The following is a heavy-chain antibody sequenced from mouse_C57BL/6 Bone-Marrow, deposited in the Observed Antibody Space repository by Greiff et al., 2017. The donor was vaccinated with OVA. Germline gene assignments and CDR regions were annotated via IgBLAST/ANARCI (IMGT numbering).Heavy chain of an antibody. CDR1: GFTFSSYG. D-gene: IGHD2-3*01. Sequence: EVHGVESGGDLVKPGGSLKLSCAASGFTFSSYGMSLVRQTPDTRLEWVGTISSGGSYNYYPASVKGRFTISRDNSRNTLYLQRSSLKYEDTVMYCGGRHGGYWAEWGQGTLATVSA. CDR3: GRHGGYWAE. J-gene: IGHJ3*02. V-gene: IGHV5-6*01. CDR2: ISSGGSYN.